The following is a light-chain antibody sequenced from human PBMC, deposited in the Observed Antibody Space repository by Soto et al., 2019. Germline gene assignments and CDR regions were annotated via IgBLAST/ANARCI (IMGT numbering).Light chain of an antibody. CDR2: GAS. CDR1: QSVSSN. Sequence: EVVMTQSPATLSVSPGERATLSCRASQSVSSNLAWYQQKPGQAPRLFIYGASTRATGIPARFSGSGSGTEFTLTISSLQSEDFEVYYCQQYNNWPAITFGQGTRLEIK. V-gene: IGKV3D-15*01. CDR3: QQYNNWPAIT. J-gene: IGKJ5*01.